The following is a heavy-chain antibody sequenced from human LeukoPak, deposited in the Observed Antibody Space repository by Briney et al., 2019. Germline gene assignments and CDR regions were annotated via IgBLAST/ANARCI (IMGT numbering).Heavy chain of an antibody. D-gene: IGHD3-10*01. CDR1: GFTFSSYA. CDR3: ARGPTVRGLFDY. V-gene: IGHV3-30-3*01. J-gene: IGHJ4*02. Sequence: PGRSLRLSCAASGFTFSSYAMHWVRQAPGKGLEWVAVISYDGSNKYYADSVKGRFTISRDNSKNTLYLQMNSLRAEDTAVYYCARGPTVRGLFDYWGQGTLVTVSS. CDR2: ISYDGSNK.